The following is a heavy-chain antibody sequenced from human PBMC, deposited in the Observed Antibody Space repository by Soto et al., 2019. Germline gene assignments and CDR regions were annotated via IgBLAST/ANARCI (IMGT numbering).Heavy chain of an antibody. J-gene: IGHJ3*02. CDR1: GGSISSYY. D-gene: IGHD3-10*01. V-gene: IGHV4-59*08. CDR2: IYYSGST. Sequence: SETLSLTCTVSGGSISSYYWSWIRQPPGKGLEWIGYIYYSGSTNYNPSLKSRVTISVDTSKNQFSLKLSSVTAADTAVYYCARHALVRGVFSDAFDIWGQGTMVTVSS. CDR3: ARHALVRGVFSDAFDI.